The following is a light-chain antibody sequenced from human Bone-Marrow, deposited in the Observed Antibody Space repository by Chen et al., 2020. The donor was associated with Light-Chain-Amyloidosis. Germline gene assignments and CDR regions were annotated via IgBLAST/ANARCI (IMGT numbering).Light chain of an antibody. J-gene: IGLJ3*02. CDR1: NIGSTS. CDR2: DDS. CDR3: QVWDRSSDRPV. Sequence: SDVLTQPSSVSVAPGQTATLAGGGNNIGSTSVHWYQQTPGQAPLLVVYDDSDRPSGIPERLSGSNSGNTATLTISRVEAGDEADYYCQVWDRSSDRPVFGGGTKLTVL. V-gene: IGLV3-21*02.